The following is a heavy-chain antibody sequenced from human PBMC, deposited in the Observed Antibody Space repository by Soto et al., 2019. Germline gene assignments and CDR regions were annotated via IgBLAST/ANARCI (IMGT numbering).Heavy chain of an antibody. CDR1: GGTFSSYA. J-gene: IGHJ3*02. V-gene: IGHV1-69*13. CDR3: SRLAGDAFVI. Sequence: SVKVSCKASGGTFSSYAISWVRQAPGQGLEWMGGIIPIFGTANYAQKFQGRVTITADESTSTAYMELSSLRSEDTAVYFCSRLAGDAFVIWGQGPMVTVSS. CDR2: IIPIFGTA.